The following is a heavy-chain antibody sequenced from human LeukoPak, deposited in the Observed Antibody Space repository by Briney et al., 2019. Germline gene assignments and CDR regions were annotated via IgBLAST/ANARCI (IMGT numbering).Heavy chain of an antibody. D-gene: IGHD4-23*01. CDR1: GFTFSSYS. J-gene: IGHJ4*02. Sequence: PGGSLRLSCAASGFTFSSYSMNWVRQAPGEGLEWVSSISSSSSYIYYADSVKGRFTISRDNAKNSLYLQMNSLRAEDTAVYYCARDRSDNGGQHFDYWGQGTLVTVSS. V-gene: IGHV3-21*01. CDR3: ARDRSDNGGQHFDY. CDR2: ISSSSSYI.